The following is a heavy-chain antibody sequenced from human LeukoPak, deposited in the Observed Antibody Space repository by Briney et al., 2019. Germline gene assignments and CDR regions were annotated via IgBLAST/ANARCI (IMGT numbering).Heavy chain of an antibody. D-gene: IGHD2-2*02. CDR3: AREGGCYTAKCYYGMDV. CDR1: GGTFSGYA. CDR2: IIPIFGTA. V-gene: IGHV1-69*13. Sequence: GASVKVSCKASGGTFSGYAISWVRQAPGQGLEWMGGIIPIFGTANYAQKFQGRVTITADESTSTAYMELSSLRSEDTAVYYCAREGGCYTAKCYYGMDVWGQGTTVTVS. J-gene: IGHJ6*02.